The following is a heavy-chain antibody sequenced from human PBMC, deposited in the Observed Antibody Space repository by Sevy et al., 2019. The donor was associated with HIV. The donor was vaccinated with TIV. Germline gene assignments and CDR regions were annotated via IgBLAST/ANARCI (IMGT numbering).Heavy chain of an antibody. CDR3: ARGGAGFGSGSDAPFDV. CDR1: GGSINSFY. Sequence: SETLSLTCTVSGGSINSFYWSWIRQTPGKGLEWIGYIYHSGTTKHNASLKSRIAISIDTSKNQFSLRVRPVTAADTAVYFCARGGAGFGSGSDAPFDVWGQGALVTVSS. D-gene: IGHD3-10*01. CDR2: IYHSGTT. J-gene: IGHJ4*02. V-gene: IGHV4-59*12.